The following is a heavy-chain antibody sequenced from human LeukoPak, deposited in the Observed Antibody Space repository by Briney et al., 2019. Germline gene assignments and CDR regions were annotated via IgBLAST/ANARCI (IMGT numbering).Heavy chain of an antibody. J-gene: IGHJ4*02. Sequence: GGTLRLSCAASGFTFSSYGMSWVRQAPGKGLEWVSTISGGGGSTYYADSVKGRFTISRDNSKNTLYLQINSLRAEDTAVYYCAKDPSVYHGDYIIRWGQGTLVTVSS. D-gene: IGHD4-17*01. CDR3: AKDPSVYHGDYIIR. V-gene: IGHV3-23*01. CDR2: ISGGGGST. CDR1: GFTFSSYG.